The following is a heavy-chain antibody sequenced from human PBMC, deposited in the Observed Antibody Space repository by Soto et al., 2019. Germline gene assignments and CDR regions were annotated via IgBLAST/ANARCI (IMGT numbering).Heavy chain of an antibody. V-gene: IGHV3-23*01. D-gene: IGHD3-16*02. J-gene: IGHJ4*02. CDR3: ANAEHPRRSIGFDY. CDR1: GLTLASYV. Sequence: PGGSLRLSCAGSGLTLASYVMTWVRQAPGKGLEWVSSISATGGSTYYAGSVKGRFTISRDNSKNTLFLQMSSLRAEDTAIYYCANAEHPRRSIGFDYWGQGTLVTVSS. CDR2: ISATGGST.